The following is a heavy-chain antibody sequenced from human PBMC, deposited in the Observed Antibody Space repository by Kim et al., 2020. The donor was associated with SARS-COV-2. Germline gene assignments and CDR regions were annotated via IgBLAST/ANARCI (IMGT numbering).Heavy chain of an antibody. J-gene: IGHJ2*01. D-gene: IGHD3-22*01. CDR3: AKRLLGYWYFDL. V-gene: IGHV3-23*01. Sequence: YDAASVNGLFTISRDNSNNTLYLQMNSLRAEDTALYYGAKRLLGYWYFDLWGRGTLVTVS.